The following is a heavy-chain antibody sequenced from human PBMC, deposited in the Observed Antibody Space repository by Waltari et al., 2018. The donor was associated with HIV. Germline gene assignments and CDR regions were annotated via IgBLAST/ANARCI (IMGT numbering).Heavy chain of an antibody. CDR1: GGSFSGSY. V-gene: IGHV4-34*01. CDR2: VNHSGNI. Sequence: QVQLQQSGAGLLKPSETLSLTCTVSGGSFSGSYWSWIRQPPGQGLEWIGAVNHSGNINYNPSLKSRLIISVDTSKSQFSLRLKSVTAADTAVYYCSREGYGGNPANDFDFWGQGTLVSVSS. J-gene: IGHJ4*02. CDR3: SREGYGGNPANDFDF. D-gene: IGHD2-15*01.